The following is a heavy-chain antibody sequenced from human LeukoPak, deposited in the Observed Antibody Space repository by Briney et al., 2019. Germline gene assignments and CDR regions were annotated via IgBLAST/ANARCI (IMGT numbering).Heavy chain of an antibody. J-gene: IGHJ4*02. CDR3: ASGTGPHFDY. Sequence: SETLSLTCTVSGGSIGSGGYYWSWIRQPPGKGLEWIGYIYHSGSTYYNPSLKSRVTISVDRSKNQFSLKLGSVTAADTAVYYCASGTGPHFDYWGQGTLVTVSS. CDR1: GGSIGSGGYY. CDR2: IYHSGST. D-gene: IGHD1-7*01. V-gene: IGHV4-30-2*01.